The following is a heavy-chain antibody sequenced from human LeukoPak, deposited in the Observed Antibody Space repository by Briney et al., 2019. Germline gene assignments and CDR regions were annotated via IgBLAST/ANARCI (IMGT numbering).Heavy chain of an antibody. J-gene: IGHJ4*02. CDR1: GYSISSGYY. CDR2: IYHSGGA. Sequence: PSETLSLTFTVSGYSISSGYYWGWIRQPPGKGLEWIGSIYHSGGANYNPSLRSRVTISIDTSKNQLSLRLSSVTAADTAVYYCARHGSYYFDSWGQGTLVTVSS. D-gene: IGHD3-10*01. V-gene: IGHV4-38-2*02. CDR3: ARHGSYYFDS.